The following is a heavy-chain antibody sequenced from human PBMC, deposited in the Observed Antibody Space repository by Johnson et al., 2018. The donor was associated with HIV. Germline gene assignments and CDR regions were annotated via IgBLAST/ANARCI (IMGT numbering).Heavy chain of an antibody. V-gene: IGHV3-30*04. CDR1: GFTFSSYA. D-gene: IGHD2-15*01. J-gene: IGHJ3*02. Sequence: QVQLVESGGGVVQPGRSLRLSCAASGFTFSSYAMHWVRQAPGKGLEWVAVISYDGSNKYYADSVKGRFTISRDNSKNTLYLQMNSLRAEDTAVYYCTTEWWSYALDIWGQGTMVTVSS. CDR3: TTEWWSYALDI. CDR2: ISYDGSNK.